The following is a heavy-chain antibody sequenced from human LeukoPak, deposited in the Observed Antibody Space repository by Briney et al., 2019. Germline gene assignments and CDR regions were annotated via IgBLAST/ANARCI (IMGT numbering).Heavy chain of an antibody. CDR3: ARGSWYSSSWYRVGNWFDP. D-gene: IGHD6-13*01. J-gene: IGHJ5*02. CDR1: GGSFSGYH. V-gene: IGHV4-34*01. Sequence: SETLSLTCAVYGGSFSGYHWSWIRQPPGKGLEWIGEINHSGSTNYNPSLKSRVTISVDTSKNQFSLKLSSVTAADTAAYYCARGSWYSSSWYRVGNWFDPWGQGTLVTVSS. CDR2: INHSGST.